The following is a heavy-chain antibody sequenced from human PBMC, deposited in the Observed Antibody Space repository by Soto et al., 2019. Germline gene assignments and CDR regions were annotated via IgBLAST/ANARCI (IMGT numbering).Heavy chain of an antibody. J-gene: IGHJ3*02. CDR1: GYSFTSFW. Sequence: GESLKSSCNASGYSFTSFWIGCVRQMPGKVLEWMGIIYPGDSDTRYSPSFQGQVTISVDKSISTAYLQWSSLKASDSAMYYCERPQPTGHDPFDIWGEGIMVTVSS. D-gene: IGHD4-17*01. V-gene: IGHV5-51*01. CDR3: ERPQPTGHDPFDI. CDR2: IYPGDSDT.